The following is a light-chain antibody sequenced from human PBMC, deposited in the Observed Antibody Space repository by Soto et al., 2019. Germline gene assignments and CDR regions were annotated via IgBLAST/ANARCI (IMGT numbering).Light chain of an antibody. Sequence: DIVMTQSPDSLAVSLGERATINCRSSQSVLYSSSNKHYLAWFQQKPGQPPKLLIYWASARESGVPDRFSGSGSGTDFTLTISSLQAEDVAVYYCQQYYSTPYTIGQGTKLEL. V-gene: IGKV4-1*01. CDR1: QSVLYSSSNKHY. CDR3: QQYYSTPYT. CDR2: WAS. J-gene: IGKJ2*01.